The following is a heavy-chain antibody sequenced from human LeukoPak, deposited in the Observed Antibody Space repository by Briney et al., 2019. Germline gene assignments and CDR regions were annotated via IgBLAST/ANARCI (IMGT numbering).Heavy chain of an antibody. CDR2: ISAYNAHT. J-gene: IGHJ4*02. CDR1: GYSFTSYG. Sequence: GASVKVSCKASGYSFTSYGITWVRQAPGQGLEWVGWISAYNAHTSYAQKVQGRVTMTRDTSTSTVYMELSSLRSEDTAVYYCARGYYYDSSGYYGYWGQGTLVTASS. V-gene: IGHV1-18*01. D-gene: IGHD3-22*01. CDR3: ARGYYYDSSGYYGY.